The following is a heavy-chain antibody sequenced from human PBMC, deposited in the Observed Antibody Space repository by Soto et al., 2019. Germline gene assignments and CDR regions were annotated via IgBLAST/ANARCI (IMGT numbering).Heavy chain of an antibody. CDR2: IYYSGST. V-gene: IGHV4-31*03. Sequence: TLSLTCTVSGGSISSGGYYWSWIRQHPGKGLEWIGYIYYSGSTYYNPSLKSRDTISVDTSKNQFSLKLSSVTAADTAVYYCARGGFFGVVRPGNWFDPGGQGTLVTVPS. CDR3: ARGGFFGVVRPGNWFDP. J-gene: IGHJ5*02. D-gene: IGHD3-3*01. CDR1: GGSISSGGYY.